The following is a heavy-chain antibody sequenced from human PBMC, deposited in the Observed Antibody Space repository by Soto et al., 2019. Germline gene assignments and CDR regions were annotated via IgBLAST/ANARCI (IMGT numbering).Heavy chain of an antibody. CDR1: VYSFTSYW. CDR2: IDPSDSYT. CDR3: ARQAAAAGLRWFDP. J-gene: IGHJ5*02. V-gene: IGHV5-10-1*01. D-gene: IGHD6-13*01. Sequence: PGESLKISCKGAVYSFTSYWISWVRQMPGKGLEWMGRIDPSDSYTNHSPSFQGHVTISADKSISTAYLQWSSLKASDTAMYYCARQAAAAGLRWFDPWGQGTLVTVSS.